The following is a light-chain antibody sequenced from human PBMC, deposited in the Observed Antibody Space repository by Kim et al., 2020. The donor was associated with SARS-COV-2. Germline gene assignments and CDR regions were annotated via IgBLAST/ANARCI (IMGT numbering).Light chain of an antibody. Sequence: QSITISCTGTSSDVGSYNLVSWYQQHPGKAPKLMIYEVSKRPSGVSNRFSGSKSGNTASLTISGLQAEDEADYYCCSYAGSSTFAFGGGTQLTVL. CDR2: EVS. J-gene: IGLJ3*02. CDR3: CSYAGSSTFA. CDR1: SSDVGSYNL. V-gene: IGLV2-23*02.